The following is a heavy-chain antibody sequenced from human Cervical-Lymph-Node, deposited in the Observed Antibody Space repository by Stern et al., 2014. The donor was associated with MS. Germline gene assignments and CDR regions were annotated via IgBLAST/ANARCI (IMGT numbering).Heavy chain of an antibody. CDR1: GFTFSRYA. CDR3: ARDRLDGDYVYYYGLDV. Sequence: VQLVESGGGVVRPGRSLRLSCATSGFTFSRYAVLWVRQAPGKGLEWVAAISYDGSNKFYGDSVKGRFTISRDNSKNTLFLQMNNRRPEDSGVYHCARDRLDGDYVYYYGLDVWGQGTTVTVSS. J-gene: IGHJ6*02. D-gene: IGHD4-17*01. CDR2: ISYDGSNK. V-gene: IGHV3-30*04.